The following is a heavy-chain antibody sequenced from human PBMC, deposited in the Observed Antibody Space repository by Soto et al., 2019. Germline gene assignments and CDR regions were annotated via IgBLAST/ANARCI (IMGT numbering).Heavy chain of an antibody. CDR3: AGETGYSPTGLFDY. CDR1: GGTFSSYT. J-gene: IGHJ4*02. Sequence: QVQLVQSGAEVKKPGSSVKVSCKASGGTFSSYTISWVRQAPGQGLEWMGRIIPILGIANYAQKFQGRVTITADKSTSTAYMELSSLRSEDTAVYYCAGETGYSPTGLFDYWGQGTLVTVSS. D-gene: IGHD4-4*01. V-gene: IGHV1-69*08. CDR2: IIPILGIA.